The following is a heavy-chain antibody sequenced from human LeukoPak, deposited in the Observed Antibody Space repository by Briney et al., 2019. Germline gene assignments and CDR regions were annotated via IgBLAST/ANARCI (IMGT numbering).Heavy chain of an antibody. CDR1: GDSISSSTYY. CDR3: ARHGFLLVTTKGWFDP. J-gene: IGHJ5*02. D-gene: IGHD4-17*01. CDR2: IHYSGSA. V-gene: IGHV4-39*01. Sequence: PSETLSLTCTVSGDSISSSTYYWGWVRQPPGKGLEWIGSIHYSGSAYYNPSLKSRVTISVDTSNNQFSLKLSSVIAADTAVYYCARHGFLLVTTKGWFDPWGQGTLVTVSS.